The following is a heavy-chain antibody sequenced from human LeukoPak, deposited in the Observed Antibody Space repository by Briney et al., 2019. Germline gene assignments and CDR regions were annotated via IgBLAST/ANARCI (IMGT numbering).Heavy chain of an antibody. J-gene: IGHJ6*03. Sequence: GGSLRLSRAASGFTFSSYGMNWVRQAPGKGLEWVAFIRYDGSKKYSADSVKGRFTISRDNSKTTLYLQMNSLRAEDTAVYYCARVPIAALTYYYSYYMDVWGKGTTVTVSS. D-gene: IGHD6-13*01. CDR1: GFTFSSYG. V-gene: IGHV3-30*02. CDR2: IRYDGSKK. CDR3: ARVPIAALTYYYSYYMDV.